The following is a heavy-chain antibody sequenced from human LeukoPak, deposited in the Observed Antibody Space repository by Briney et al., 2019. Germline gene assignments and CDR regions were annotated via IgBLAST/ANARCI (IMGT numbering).Heavy chain of an antibody. Sequence: PGGSLRLSCAASGFTFSSYGMHWVRQAPGKGLEWVAFIRYDGSNKYYADSVKGRFTISRDNSKNTLYLQMNSLRAEDTAVYYCAKEYDFWSGYPPNYYYYYYMDVWGKGTTVTVSS. V-gene: IGHV3-30*02. CDR2: IRYDGSNK. CDR3: AKEYDFWSGYPPNYYYYYYMDV. D-gene: IGHD3-3*01. CDR1: GFTFSSYG. J-gene: IGHJ6*03.